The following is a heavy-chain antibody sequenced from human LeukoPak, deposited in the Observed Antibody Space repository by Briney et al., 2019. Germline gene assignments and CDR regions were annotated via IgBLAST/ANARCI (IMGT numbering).Heavy chain of an antibody. J-gene: IGHJ4*02. D-gene: IGHD3-10*01. CDR2: INPNSGGT. Sequence: ASVKVSCKASGYTFTGYYMHWVRQAPGQGLEWMGWINPNSGGTNYAQKFQGRVTMTRDTSISTAYMELSRLRSDDTAMCYCARDVGSGSYSFDYWGQGTLVTVSS. V-gene: IGHV1-2*02. CDR3: ARDVGSGSYSFDY. CDR1: GYTFTGYY.